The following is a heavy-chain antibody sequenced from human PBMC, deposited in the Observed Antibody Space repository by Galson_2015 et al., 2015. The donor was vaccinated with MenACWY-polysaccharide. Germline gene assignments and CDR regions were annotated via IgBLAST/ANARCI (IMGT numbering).Heavy chain of an antibody. J-gene: IGHJ6*02. Sequence: SVKVSCKASGYTFTGYYMHWVRQAPGQGLEWMGWINPNSGGTNYAQKFQGRVTMTRDTSISTAYMELSRLRSDDTAVYYCARDHHAHAILKIQLWSDNYYGMDVWGQGTTVTVSS. CDR1: GYTFTGYY. D-gene: IGHD5-18*01. V-gene: IGHV1-2*02. CDR3: ARDHHAHAILKIQLWSDNYYGMDV. CDR2: INPNSGGT.